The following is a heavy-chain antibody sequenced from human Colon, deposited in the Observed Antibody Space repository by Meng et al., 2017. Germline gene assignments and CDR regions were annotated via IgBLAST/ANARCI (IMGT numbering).Heavy chain of an antibody. CDR1: GLIFSKSG. D-gene: IGHD3-10*01. CDR2: IWSDGSSK. V-gene: IGHV3-30*02. CDR3: VIDKGVTCLDT. J-gene: IGHJ5*01. Sequence: GESLKISCAASGLIFSKSGMHWVRQAPGKGLEWVAFIWSDGSSKFYTDSVRGRFTISRDNSKNTLSLQMDSLRVEDTAVYYCVIDKGVTCLDTWGQGTLVTVSS.